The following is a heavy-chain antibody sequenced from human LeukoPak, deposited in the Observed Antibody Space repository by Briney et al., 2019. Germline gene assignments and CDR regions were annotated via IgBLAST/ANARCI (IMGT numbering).Heavy chain of an antibody. D-gene: IGHD2-15*01. J-gene: IGHJ4*02. CDR3: AKDPDDIVVVVAATGYFDY. CDR1: GFTFSSYA. V-gene: IGHV3-23*01. Sequence: GGSLRLSCAASGFTFSSYAMSWVRQAPGKGLEWVSAISGSGGSTYYADSVKGRFTISRDNSKNTLYLQMNSLRAEDTAVYYWAKDPDDIVVVVAATGYFDYWGQGTLVTVSS. CDR2: ISGSGGST.